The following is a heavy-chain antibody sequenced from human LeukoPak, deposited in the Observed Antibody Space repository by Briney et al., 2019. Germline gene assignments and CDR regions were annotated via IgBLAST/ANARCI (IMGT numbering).Heavy chain of an antibody. D-gene: IGHD5-24*01. V-gene: IGHV3-48*03. Sequence: GGSLRLSCAASGFTFSSYEMNWVRQAPGKGLEWVSYISSSGSTIYYADSVKGRFTISRDNAKNSLYLQMNSLRAEDTAVYYCARAREDGYYFDYWGQGTLVTVSS. CDR1: GFTFSSYE. CDR3: ARAREDGYYFDY. CDR2: ISSSGSTI. J-gene: IGHJ4*02.